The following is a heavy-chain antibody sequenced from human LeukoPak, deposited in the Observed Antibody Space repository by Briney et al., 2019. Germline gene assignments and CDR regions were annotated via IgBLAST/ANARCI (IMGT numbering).Heavy chain of an antibody. CDR1: GGSISSGTYY. Sequence: MSSETLSLTCTVSGGSISSGTYYWSWIRQPPGKGLEWIGEINRSGSTNYNPSLKSRVTISVDTSKNQFSLKLSSVTAADTAVYYCARKVLRYFDWLLSPVYYMDVWGKGTTVTISS. J-gene: IGHJ6*03. CDR2: INRSGST. V-gene: IGHV4-39*07. D-gene: IGHD3-9*01. CDR3: ARKVLRYFDWLLSPVYYMDV.